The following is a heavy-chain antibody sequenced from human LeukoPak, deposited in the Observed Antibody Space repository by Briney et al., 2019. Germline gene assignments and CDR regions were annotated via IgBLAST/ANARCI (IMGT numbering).Heavy chain of an antibody. CDR3: ARENQCFDY. CDR1: GGTFSSYA. CDR2: IIPIFGTA. V-gene: IGHV1-69*05. J-gene: IGHJ4*02. Sequence: SVKVSCKASGGTFSSYAISWVRQTPGQGLEWMGGIIPIFGTANYAQKFQGRVTMTRDMSTSTVYMELSSLRSEDTAVYYCARENQCFDYWGQGTLVTVSS.